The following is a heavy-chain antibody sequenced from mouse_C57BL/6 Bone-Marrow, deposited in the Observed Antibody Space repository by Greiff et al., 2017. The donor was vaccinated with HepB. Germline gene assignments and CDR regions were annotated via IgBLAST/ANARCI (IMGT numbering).Heavy chain of an antibody. J-gene: IGHJ2*01. V-gene: IGHV1-54*01. CDR3: ARSVGVTTRGYYFDY. D-gene: IGHD2-5*01. CDR2: INPGSGGT. Sequence: VQGVESGAELVRPGTSVKVSCKASGYAFTNYLIEWVKQRPGQGLEWIGVINPGSGGTNYNEKFKGKATLTADKSSSTAYMQLSSLTSEDSAVYFCARSVGVTTRGYYFDYWGQGTTLTVSS. CDR1: GYAFTNYL.